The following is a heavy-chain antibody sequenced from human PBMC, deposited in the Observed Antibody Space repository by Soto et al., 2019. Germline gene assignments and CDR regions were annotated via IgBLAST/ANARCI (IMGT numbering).Heavy chain of an antibody. CDR3: ARGPALGYCSGGSCYSGY. J-gene: IGHJ4*02. D-gene: IGHD2-15*01. V-gene: IGHV3-30-3*01. CDR1: GFTFSSYA. CDR2: ISYDGSNK. Sequence: GGSLRLSCAASGFTFSSYAMHWVRQAPGKGLEWVAVISYDGSNKYYADSVKGRFTISRDNSKNTLYLQMNSLRAEDTAVYYCARGPALGYCSGGSCYSGYWGQGTLVTVSS.